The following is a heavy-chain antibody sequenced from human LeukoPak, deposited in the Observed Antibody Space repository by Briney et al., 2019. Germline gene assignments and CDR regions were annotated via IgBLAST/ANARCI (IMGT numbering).Heavy chain of an antibody. CDR3: ARRASRGSWYYFDY. CDR2: IYYSGST. D-gene: IGHD6-13*01. V-gene: IGHV4-39*01. J-gene: IGHJ4*02. CDR1: GGSISSSSYY. Sequence: SETLSLTCTVSGGSISSSSYYWGWIRQPPGKGLEWIGSIYYSGSTYYNPSLKSRVTISVDTSKNQFSLKLSSVTAADTAVYYCARRASRGSWYYFDYWGRGTLVTVSS.